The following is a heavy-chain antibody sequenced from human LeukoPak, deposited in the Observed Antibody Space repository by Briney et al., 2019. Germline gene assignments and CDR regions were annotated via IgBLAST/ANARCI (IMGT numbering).Heavy chain of an antibody. Sequence: PSETLSLTCTVSGGSMSSYYWNWIRQSPGKGLEWIGYIYYSGTSNYNPSLKSRVTISVDTSKNQFSLKLNSVTAADTAVYYCARGYDFWSGYWGNWGQGTLVTVSS. J-gene: IGHJ4*02. CDR2: IYYSGTS. CDR1: GGSMSSYY. V-gene: IGHV4-59*01. CDR3: ARGYDFWSGYWGN. D-gene: IGHD3-3*01.